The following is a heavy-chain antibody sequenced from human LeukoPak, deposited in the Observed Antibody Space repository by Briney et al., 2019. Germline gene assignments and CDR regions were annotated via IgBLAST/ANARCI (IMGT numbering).Heavy chain of an antibody. CDR1: GYTFTNYH. CDR2: ISPDTGDK. CDR3: ARTTSMTASGYDY. J-gene: IGHJ4*02. D-gene: IGHD2-21*02. Sequence: ASVKVSCKASGYTFTNYHINWVRQASGQGLEWMTWISPDTGDKGYARKFQDRVTITTDTSISTAYMELSSLSSEDTAVYFCARTTSMTASGYDYWGQGTLVTVSS. V-gene: IGHV1-8*03.